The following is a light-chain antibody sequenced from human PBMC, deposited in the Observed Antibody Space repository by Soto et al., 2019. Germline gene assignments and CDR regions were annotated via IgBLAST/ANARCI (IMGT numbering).Light chain of an antibody. V-gene: IGKV3-15*01. Sequence: EIVMTQSPATMSVSPGERSTPSGRASQSVSSNLAWYQQTPGQAPLLLIYGASTRATGIQARFSGSGSGTEFTLTIKSLQSEDFAVYYCQQYSNWPSITFGPGTRLDIK. CDR3: QQYSNWPSIT. CDR2: GAS. CDR1: QSVSSN. J-gene: IGKJ5*01.